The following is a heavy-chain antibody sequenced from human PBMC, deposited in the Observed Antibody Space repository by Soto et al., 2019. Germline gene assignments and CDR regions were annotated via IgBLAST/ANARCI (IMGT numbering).Heavy chain of an antibody. D-gene: IGHD7-27*01. V-gene: IGHV4-59*01. Sequence: SETLSLTCTVSGGSISSYYWSWIRQPPGKGLEWIGYIYYSGSTNYNPSLKSRVTISVDTSKNKFSLKLSSVTAADTAVYYCAREVTGDDAFDIWGQGTMVTVAS. CDR1: GGSISSYY. CDR3: AREVTGDDAFDI. CDR2: IYYSGST. J-gene: IGHJ3*02.